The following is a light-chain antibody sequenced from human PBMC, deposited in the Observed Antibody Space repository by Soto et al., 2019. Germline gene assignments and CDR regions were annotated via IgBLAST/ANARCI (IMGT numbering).Light chain of an antibody. CDR1: SSDVGGYNY. Sequence: ALTQPASVSVSPGQSITISCTGTSSDVGGYNYVSWYQQHPGKAPKLMIYEVSNRPSGVSDRFSGSKSGNTASLTISGLQAEDEADYYCGSYTSSRIYVFGAGTKVTVL. CDR2: EVS. V-gene: IGLV2-14*01. CDR3: GSYTSSRIYV. J-gene: IGLJ1*01.